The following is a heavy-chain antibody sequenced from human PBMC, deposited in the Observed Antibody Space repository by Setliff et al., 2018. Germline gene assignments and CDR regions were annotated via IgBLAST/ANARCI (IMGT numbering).Heavy chain of an antibody. CDR2: ISSRSTYI. D-gene: IGHD1-26*01. Sequence: PGGSLRLSCAASGFNFSSYAFNWVRQAPGKGLEWVSSISSRSTYIYYADSLKGRFTISRDNAKNSLYLQMNSLRAEDTAVYYCARVGGAWYSDYWGKGILVTVSS. CDR1: GFNFSSYA. CDR3: ARVGGAWYSDY. V-gene: IGHV3-21*01. J-gene: IGHJ4*02.